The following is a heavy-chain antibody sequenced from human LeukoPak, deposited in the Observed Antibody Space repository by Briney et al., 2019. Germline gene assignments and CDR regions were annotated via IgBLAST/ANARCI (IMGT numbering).Heavy chain of an antibody. Sequence: RASVKVSCKASGYTFTSYGISWVRQAPGQGLEWMGIINPSGGSTSYAQKFQGRVTMTRDTSTSTVYMELSSLRSEDTAVYYCARATLVYGDYNFDYWGQGTLVTVSS. J-gene: IGHJ4*02. CDR1: GYTFTSYG. D-gene: IGHD4-17*01. CDR2: INPSGGST. V-gene: IGHV1-46*01. CDR3: ARATLVYGDYNFDY.